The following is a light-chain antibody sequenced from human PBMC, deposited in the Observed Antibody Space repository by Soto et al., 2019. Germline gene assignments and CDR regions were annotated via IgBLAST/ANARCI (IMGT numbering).Light chain of an antibody. Sequence: QSALTQPASVSGSPGQSITISCTGTSSDVGGYNYVSWYQQHPGKAPKLIIYEVSNRPSGVSNRCSGSKSGNTASLTISGLQAEDEADYYCNSYTSKSTGVFGTGTKLTVL. CDR3: NSYTSKSTGV. CDR1: SSDVGGYNY. J-gene: IGLJ1*01. V-gene: IGLV2-14*01. CDR2: EVS.